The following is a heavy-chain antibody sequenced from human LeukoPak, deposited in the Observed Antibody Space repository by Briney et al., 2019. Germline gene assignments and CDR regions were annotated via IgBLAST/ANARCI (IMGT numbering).Heavy chain of an antibody. Sequence: ASVKVSCKASGYTFPTYSISRVRQAPGQRLEWLGWINTGNGDTRYSQTFQGRVTITRDTSASTAYMELSSLRPEDTAVYYCARDMGSGSLHYWGQGTLVTVSS. CDR1: GYTFPTYS. CDR3: ARDMGSGSLHY. V-gene: IGHV1-3*04. J-gene: IGHJ4*02. D-gene: IGHD1-26*01. CDR2: INTGNGDT.